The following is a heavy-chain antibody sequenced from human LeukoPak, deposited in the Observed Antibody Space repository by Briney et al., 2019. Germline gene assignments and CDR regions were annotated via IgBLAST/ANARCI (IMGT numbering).Heavy chain of an antibody. Sequence: GGSLRLSCAASGFTFSSYSMNWVRQAPGKGLEWVSSISSSSSYIYYAGAVKGRFTISRDNAKNSLYLQMNSLRAEDTAVYYCARDMYYYDSSGYGVWGKGTTVTVSS. V-gene: IGHV3-21*01. CDR3: ARDMYYYDSSGYGV. D-gene: IGHD3-22*01. CDR1: GFTFSSYS. CDR2: ISSSSSYI. J-gene: IGHJ6*04.